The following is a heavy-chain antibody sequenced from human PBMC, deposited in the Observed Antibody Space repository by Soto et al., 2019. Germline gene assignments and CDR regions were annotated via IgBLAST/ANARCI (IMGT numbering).Heavy chain of an antibody. CDR2: ISAYSGNT. D-gene: IGHD6-13*01. CDR3: SRERSHSSSWSNTFDI. Sequence: GASVKVSCKASGYSFTRYGISWVRQAPGQGLEWMGWISAYSGNTGSAQKFQGRVTMTRNTSISTAYMELSGLRSADTAIYYCSRERSHSSSWSNTFDIWGQGTMVTVSS. CDR1: GYSFTRYG. V-gene: IGHV1-8*01. J-gene: IGHJ3*02.